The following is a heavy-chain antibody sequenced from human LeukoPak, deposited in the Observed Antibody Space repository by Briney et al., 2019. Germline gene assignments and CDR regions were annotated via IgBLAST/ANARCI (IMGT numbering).Heavy chain of an antibody. D-gene: IGHD4-23*01. J-gene: IGHJ4*02. Sequence: GGSLRLSCAASGFTFSSYSMNWVRQAPGKGLEWVSYISSSSSTIYYADSVKGRFTISRDNAKNSLYLQMNNLRAEDTAMYYCARDGDYGGTDFDSWGQGTLVTVSS. V-gene: IGHV3-48*04. CDR3: ARDGDYGGTDFDS. CDR1: GFTFSSYS. CDR2: ISSSSSTI.